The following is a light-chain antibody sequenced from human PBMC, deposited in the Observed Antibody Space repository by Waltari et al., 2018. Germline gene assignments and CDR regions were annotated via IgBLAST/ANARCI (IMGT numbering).Light chain of an antibody. CDR3: QQYSSSSMFS. V-gene: IGKV1-5*03. Sequence: DIQMTQSPSTLSASVGDRVTITCRASQSISTLLAWFQQNPGNPPKLLIYQTFNLERGVPSRFSGSRSGTEFTLTITSLQPDDFATYYCQQYSSSSMFSFGQGTKLEIK. CDR1: QSISTL. J-gene: IGKJ2*03. CDR2: QTF.